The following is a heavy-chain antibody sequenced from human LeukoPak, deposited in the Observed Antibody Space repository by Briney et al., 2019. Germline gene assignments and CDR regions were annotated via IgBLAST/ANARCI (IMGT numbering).Heavy chain of an antibody. CDR3: ARQYSSSSDY. CDR1: GFTFSDHY. D-gene: IGHD6-13*01. Sequence: PGGSLRLSCAVSGFTFSDHYMSWIRQAPGKGLEWVSHISGSGSTIYYADSVKGRFTISRDNAKSSLYLQMNSLRAEDTAVYYCARQYSSSSDYWGQGTLVTVSS. J-gene: IGHJ4*02. CDR2: ISGSGSTI. V-gene: IGHV3-11*01.